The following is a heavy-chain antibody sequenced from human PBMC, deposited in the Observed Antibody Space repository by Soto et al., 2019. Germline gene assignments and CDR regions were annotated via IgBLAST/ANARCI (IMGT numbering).Heavy chain of an antibody. Sequence: QVQLVQSGAEVKKPGSSVKVSCKASGGTFSSYPISWVRQAPGQGLEWMGRIIPILEITDYAQRFQGRVTITADKSTSTAYMELSSLSSDDTAVYYCARPTSTGTTSGYYFDYWGQGTLVTVSS. J-gene: IGHJ4*02. CDR2: IIPILEIT. CDR1: GGTFSSYP. D-gene: IGHD1-7*01. V-gene: IGHV1-69*02. CDR3: ARPTSTGTTSGYYFDY.